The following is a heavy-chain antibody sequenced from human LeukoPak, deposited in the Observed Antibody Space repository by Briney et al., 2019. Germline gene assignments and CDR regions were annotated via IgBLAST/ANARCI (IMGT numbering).Heavy chain of an antibody. Sequence: GGSLRLSCVASGFTFSSHGMNWVRQAPGKGLEWVSGIIPSGHTTYYADSVRGRFTISRDNSRNTVYLQMNSLRAEDTAVYYCAKFSGSREYFDYWGQGTLVTVSS. V-gene: IGHV3-23*01. J-gene: IGHJ4*02. CDR1: GFTFSSHG. D-gene: IGHD1-26*01. CDR3: AKFSGSREYFDY. CDR2: IIPSGHTT.